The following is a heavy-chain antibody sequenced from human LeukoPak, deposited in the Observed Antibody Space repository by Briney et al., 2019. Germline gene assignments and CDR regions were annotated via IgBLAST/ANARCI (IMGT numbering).Heavy chain of an antibody. D-gene: IGHD1-26*01. J-gene: IGHJ4*02. CDR1: GFTFSSYA. Sequence: GGSLRLSCAASGFTFSSYAMGWVRQAPGKGLEWVSAVSGSGGSTYYVDSVKGRFTISRDNSKNMLHLQMNSLRAEDTAIYYCAKEYTGTFSPFPSYFDNWGQGTLVTVSS. CDR2: VSGSGGST. CDR3: AKEYTGTFSPFPSYFDN. V-gene: IGHV3-23*01.